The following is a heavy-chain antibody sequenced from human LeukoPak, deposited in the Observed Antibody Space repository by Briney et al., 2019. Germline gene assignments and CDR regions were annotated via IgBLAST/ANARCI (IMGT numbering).Heavy chain of an antibody. CDR1: GFTFSSYA. CDR3: VRDYYDFWSGYFDY. CDR2: ISGSGGST. J-gene: IGHJ4*02. V-gene: IGHV3-23*01. Sequence: GGSLRLSCAASGFTFSSYAMSWVRQAPGKGLEWVSAISGSGGSTYYADSVKGRFTISRDNSKNTLYLQMNSLRAEDTAVYYCVRDYYDFWSGYFDYWGQGTLVTVSS. D-gene: IGHD3-3*01.